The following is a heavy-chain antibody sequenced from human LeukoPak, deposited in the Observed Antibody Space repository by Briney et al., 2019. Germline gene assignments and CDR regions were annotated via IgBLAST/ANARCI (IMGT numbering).Heavy chain of an antibody. Sequence: SETLSLTCAVYGGSFSGYYWSWIRQPPGKGLEWIGEINHSGSTNYNPSLKSRVTISVDTSKNQFSLKLSSVTAADTAGYYCARTRDSSGWYRVDYWGQGTLVTVSS. CDR3: ARTRDSSGWYRVDY. CDR2: INHSGST. J-gene: IGHJ4*02. V-gene: IGHV4-34*01. CDR1: GGSFSGYY. D-gene: IGHD6-19*01.